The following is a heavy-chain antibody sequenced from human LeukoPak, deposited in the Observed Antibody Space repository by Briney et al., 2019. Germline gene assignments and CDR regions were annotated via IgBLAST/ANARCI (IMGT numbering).Heavy chain of an antibody. J-gene: IGHJ4*02. CDR3: ARDYVTGALSFDC. Sequence: PGGSLRLSCAASGFTSNTYTMNWVRQAPGEGLEWIAYISRSRDIFYADSVKGRFTVSRDNAKNSLSLQMNSLRVEDTAVYYCARDYVTGALSFDCRGQGTLVTVSS. D-gene: IGHD2-21*02. V-gene: IGHV3-48*01. CDR1: GFTSNTYT. CDR2: ISRSRDI.